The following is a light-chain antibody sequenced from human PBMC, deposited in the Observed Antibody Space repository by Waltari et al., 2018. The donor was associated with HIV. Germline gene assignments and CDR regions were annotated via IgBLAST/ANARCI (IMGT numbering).Light chain of an antibody. CDR2: GNN. CDR1: SPNIWAGYV. V-gene: IGLV1-40*01. Sequence: QSVLTQPPSVSGAPRQRVTISCPGNSPNIWAGYVFPWYQPPPGPAPNPLTYGNNNRPSGGPDRFSGAKSCTSAALVITGRQAEDEADYYCQAYDNSLSGCGVFGGGTKLTVL. CDR3: QAYDNSLSGCGV. J-gene: IGLJ2*01.